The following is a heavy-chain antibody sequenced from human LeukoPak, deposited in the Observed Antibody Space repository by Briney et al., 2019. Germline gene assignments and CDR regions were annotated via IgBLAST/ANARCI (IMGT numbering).Heavy chain of an antibody. Sequence: QSGGSLRLSCAASGFTFSSYGMHWVRQAPGKGLEWVAVISYDGSNKYYADSVKGRFTISRDNSKNTLYLQMSSLRAEDTAVYYCAKDLRGSGRNMRGDFDYWGQGTLVTVSS. CDR2: ISYDGSNK. V-gene: IGHV3-30*18. CDR1: GFTFSSYG. D-gene: IGHD3-10*01. CDR3: AKDLRGSGRNMRGDFDY. J-gene: IGHJ4*02.